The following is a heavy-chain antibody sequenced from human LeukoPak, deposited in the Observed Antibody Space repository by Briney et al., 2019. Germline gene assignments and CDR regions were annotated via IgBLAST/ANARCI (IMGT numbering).Heavy chain of an antibody. V-gene: IGHV1-69*13. J-gene: IGHJ4*02. CDR2: IIPIFGTA. D-gene: IGHD3-3*01. Sequence: SVKVSCKASGGTFSSYAISWVRQAPGQGLEWMGGIIPIFGTANYAQKFQGRVTITADESTSTAYMELSSLRSEDTAVYYCARGNTYYDFWSGYRTTYYFDYWGQGTLVTVSS. CDR3: ARGNTYYDFWSGYRTTYYFDY. CDR1: GGTFSSYA.